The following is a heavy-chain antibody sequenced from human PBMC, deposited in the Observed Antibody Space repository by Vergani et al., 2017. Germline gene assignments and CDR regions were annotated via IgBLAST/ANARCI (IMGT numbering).Heavy chain of an antibody. D-gene: IGHD3-16*01. Sequence: DVQLLQSGGGVIQPGGSVRLSCAAWGLIFSSYAMSGVRRAPGKGLEWVSAISGSGVSIYYAASVKGRFTISRDNSKNTLYLKMNSLRAEDTSVYYCAKDRRYDYVWGSSTWGQGTMVTVSS. CDR1: GLIFSSYA. J-gene: IGHJ3*01. CDR2: ISGSGVSI. V-gene: IGHV3-23*01. CDR3: AKDRRYDYVWGSST.